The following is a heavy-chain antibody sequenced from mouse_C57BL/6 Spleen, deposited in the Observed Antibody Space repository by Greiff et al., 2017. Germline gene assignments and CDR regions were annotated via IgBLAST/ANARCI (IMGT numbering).Heavy chain of an antibody. J-gene: IGHJ4*01. D-gene: IGHD3-2*02. CDR1: GYTFTSYW. CDR2: IHPNSGST. Sequence: QVQLQQPGAELVKPGASVKLSCKASGYTFTSYWMHWVKQRPGQGLEWIGMIHPNSGSTNYNEKFKRKATLTVDKSSSTAYMQLSSLTSEDSAVYYCAREEDSSGSYAMDYWGQGTSVTVSS. V-gene: IGHV1-64*01. CDR3: AREEDSSGSYAMDY.